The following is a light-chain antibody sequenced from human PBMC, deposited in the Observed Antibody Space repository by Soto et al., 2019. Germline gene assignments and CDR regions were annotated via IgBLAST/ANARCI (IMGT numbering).Light chain of an antibody. CDR1: QSVTNRY. V-gene: IGKV3-20*01. J-gene: IGKJ3*01. CDR2: GAS. Sequence: EIVLTQSPGTLSLSPGERATLFCRATQSVTNRYLAWYQQKPGQAPSLLIYGASSRATGIPDRFSGDGSGTDFTLTITRVEPEDFAVYYCQQYETSPFTFGPGTKVDIK. CDR3: QQYETSPFT.